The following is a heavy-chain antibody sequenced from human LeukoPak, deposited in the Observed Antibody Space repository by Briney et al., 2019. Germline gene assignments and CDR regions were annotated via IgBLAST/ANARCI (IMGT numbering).Heavy chain of an antibody. D-gene: IGHD2-8*02. CDR2: ISWNSAGI. CDR1: GFTFDNSA. J-gene: IGHJ3*01. Sequence: GVSLRLSCAASGFTFDNSAMHWVRQAPGKGLEWVSGISWNSAGIHYADSVKGRFTISRDNAKNSLYLQMNGLRPEDTALYYCAKATRSSLVASFDVWGHGTMVTVSS. CDR3: AKATRSSLVASFDV. V-gene: IGHV3-9*01.